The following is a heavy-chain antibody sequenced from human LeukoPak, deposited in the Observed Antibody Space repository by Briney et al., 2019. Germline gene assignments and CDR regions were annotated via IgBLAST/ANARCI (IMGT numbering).Heavy chain of an antibody. CDR3: ANPLRKSFAAVAGPAYFDY. D-gene: IGHD6-19*01. J-gene: IGHJ4*02. CDR1: RVSCFTTS. CDR2: IIGTCSST. V-gene: IGHV3-23*01. Sequence: PGGALIHSSATSRVSCFTTSWSGCVHALRKGLEWGSAIIGTCSSTYYIDSVKGRFTITRDSSKTTPYLPMTSLRADDTAVYYCANPLRKSFAAVAGPAYFDYGGQGTLVTVSS.